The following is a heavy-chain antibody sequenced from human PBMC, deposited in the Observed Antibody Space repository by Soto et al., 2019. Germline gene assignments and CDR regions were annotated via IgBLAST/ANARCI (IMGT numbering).Heavy chain of an antibody. CDR3: ATRIPHYFDY. J-gene: IGHJ4*02. Sequence: EVQLLESGGGLVQPGGSLRLSCAASGFTFSSYAMSWVRQAPGKGLEWVSSISDSGGRTYYADSVKGRFTISRDNSKNTLYLQMSSPRAEDTAVYYCATRIPHYFDYWGQGTLVTVSS. CDR2: ISDSGGRT. CDR1: GFTFSSYA. V-gene: IGHV3-23*01.